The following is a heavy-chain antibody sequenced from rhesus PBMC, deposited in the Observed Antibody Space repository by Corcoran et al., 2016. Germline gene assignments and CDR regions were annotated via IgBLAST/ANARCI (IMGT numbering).Heavy chain of an antibody. V-gene: IGHV4-160*01. Sequence: QVQLQQWGEGLVKPSETLSLPCDCYGGSVSGSCWGWFRQPPRQGLELLGRIRSGGSTNYNPSLKSRVTIAIDTSKNQFSLKLSSVTAADTAVYYCARQLGGSGKTSLDSWGQGVVVTVSS. J-gene: IGHJ6*01. D-gene: IGHD1-44*01. CDR3: ARQLGGSGKTSLDS. CDR2: IRSGGST. CDR1: GGSVSGSC.